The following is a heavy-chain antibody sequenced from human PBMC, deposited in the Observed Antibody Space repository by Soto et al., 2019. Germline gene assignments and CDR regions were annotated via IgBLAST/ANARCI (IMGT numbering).Heavy chain of an antibody. CDR1: GFTFSSYG. CDR2: IWYDGSNK. D-gene: IGHD3-22*01. J-gene: IGHJ6*02. Sequence: PGGSLRLSCAASGFTFSSYGMHWVRQAPGKGLEWVAVIWYDGSNKYYADSVKGRFTISRDNSKNTLYLQMNSLRAEDTAVYYCARDQDGSGYYYRFSYYYYGMDVWGQGTTVTVSS. V-gene: IGHV3-33*01. CDR3: ARDQDGSGYYYRFSYYYYGMDV.